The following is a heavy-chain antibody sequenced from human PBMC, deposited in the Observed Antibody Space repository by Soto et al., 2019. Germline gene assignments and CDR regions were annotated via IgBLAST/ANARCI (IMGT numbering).Heavy chain of an antibody. CDR3: VKDKIVEEQLVRTLDY. D-gene: IGHD6-6*01. CDR2: ISYDGSNK. Sequence: GGFLRLSCTASGFTFSRYGMHRVRQAPGKGLEWVTVISYDGSNKYNADSLKGRFTISRDNSKNTLYLQMNSLRAEDTAVYYSVKDKIVEEQLVRTLDYWGQGTLVTVSS. J-gene: IGHJ4*02. V-gene: IGHV3-30*18. CDR1: GFTFSRYG.